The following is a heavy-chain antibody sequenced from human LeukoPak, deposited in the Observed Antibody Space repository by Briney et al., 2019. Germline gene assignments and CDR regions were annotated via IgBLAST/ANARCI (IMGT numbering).Heavy chain of an antibody. CDR1: GGSISSSSYY. V-gene: IGHV4-39*01. D-gene: IGHD1-26*01. CDR3: ARLSGSYWDFDY. J-gene: IGHJ4*02. CDR2: IYYSGST. Sequence: SETLSLTCTVSGGSISSSSYYWGWIRQPPGKGLEWIGSIYYSGSTYYNPSLKRRVTISVDTSKNQFSLKLSSVTAADTAVYYCARLSGSYWDFDYWGQGTLVTVSS.